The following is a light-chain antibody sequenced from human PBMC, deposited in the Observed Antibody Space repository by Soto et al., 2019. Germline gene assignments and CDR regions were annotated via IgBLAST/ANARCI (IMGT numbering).Light chain of an antibody. V-gene: IGLV2-11*01. CDR3: CSFAGSYSYV. J-gene: IGLJ1*01. CDR2: DVT. CDR1: SSDVGRYDY. Sequence: ALTQPRSVSGSPGQSVTISCTGTSSDVGRYDYVSWYQQHPGKAPKLIVYDVTERPSGVPDRFSGSKSGNTASLTISGLQAEDEADYSCCSFAGSYSYVFGTGTKVTVL.